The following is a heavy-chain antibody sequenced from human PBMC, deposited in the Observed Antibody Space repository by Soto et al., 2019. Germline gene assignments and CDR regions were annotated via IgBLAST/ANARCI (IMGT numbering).Heavy chain of an antibody. CDR1: GYTFTGYY. Sequence: GASVKVSCKASGYTFTGYYMHWVRQAPGQGVEWMGWINPNSGGTNYAQKFQGWVTMTRDTSISTAYMELSRLRSDDTAVYYCARSSSSWYHYGMDFWGQGTTVTVSS. D-gene: IGHD6-13*01. V-gene: IGHV1-2*04. CDR2: INPNSGGT. CDR3: ARSSSSWYHYGMDF. J-gene: IGHJ6*02.